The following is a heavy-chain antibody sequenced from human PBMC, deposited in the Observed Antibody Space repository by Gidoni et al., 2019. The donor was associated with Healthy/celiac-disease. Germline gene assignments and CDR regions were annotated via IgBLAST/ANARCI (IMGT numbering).Heavy chain of an antibody. CDR3: ANGGRYYDSSAPDY. D-gene: IGHD3-22*01. V-gene: IGHV3-30*18. CDR2: ISYDGSNK. J-gene: IGHJ4*02. Sequence: QVQLVESGGGVVQPGRSLRLSCAASGFTFSSYGMHWVRQAPGKGLEWVAVISYDGSNKYYADSVKGRFTISRDNSKNTLYLQMNSLRAEDTAVYYCANGGRYYDSSAPDYWGQGTLVTVSS. CDR1: GFTFSSYG.